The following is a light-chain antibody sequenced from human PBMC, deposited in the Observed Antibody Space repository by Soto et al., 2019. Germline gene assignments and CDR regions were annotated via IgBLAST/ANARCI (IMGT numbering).Light chain of an antibody. CDR2: KAS. V-gene: IGKV1-5*03. CDR3: QQYDTYSLT. CDR1: QSISTW. Sequence: DLQMTQSPSTLSASVGDRVTITCRASQSISTWLAWYQQKPGQAPKILMYKASSLESGVPSRFSGSGSGTEFTLTISSLQPDDFATYYCQQYDTYSLTFGQGTKVEIK. J-gene: IGKJ1*01.